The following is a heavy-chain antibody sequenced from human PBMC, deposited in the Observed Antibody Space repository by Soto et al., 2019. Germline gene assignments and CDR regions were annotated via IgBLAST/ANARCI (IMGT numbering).Heavy chain of an antibody. CDR3: AKGVLGYCTSTSCHAYWFDP. J-gene: IGHJ5*02. Sequence: EVQLLESGGGLVQPGGSLRLSCAASGFTFSSYAMSWVRQAPGKGLEWVSAISGSGDSKYYADSVKGRFTISRDNSKNSPYLQTNSLRAEDTAVYYCAKGVLGYCTSTSCHAYWFDPWGQGTLVTVSS. V-gene: IGHV3-23*01. D-gene: IGHD2-2*01. CDR2: ISGSGDSK. CDR1: GFTFSSYA.